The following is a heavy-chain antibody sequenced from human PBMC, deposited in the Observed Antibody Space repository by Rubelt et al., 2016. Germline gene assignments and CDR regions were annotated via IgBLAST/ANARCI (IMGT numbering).Heavy chain of an antibody. J-gene: IGHJ4*02. V-gene: IGHV3-21*02. CDR2: ISTGSDYM. CDR1: GFTFSDYS. CDR3: ARVGDYGSGSQYNPLDV. Sequence: EVQLHQSGGGLVQPGGSLRLSCAASGFTFSDYSMNWVRQAPGKGLEWVSSISTGSDYMHYADSVRGRFTISRDNARNSMYLQRNSLIAWDTAMYYCARVGDYGSGSQYNPLDVWGQGTLVTVSS. D-gene: IGHD3-10*01.